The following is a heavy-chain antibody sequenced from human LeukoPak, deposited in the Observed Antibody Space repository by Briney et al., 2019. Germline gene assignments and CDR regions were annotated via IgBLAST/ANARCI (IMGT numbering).Heavy chain of an antibody. J-gene: IGHJ6*02. D-gene: IGHD3-16*01. CDR1: GFTLRNYA. CDR2: INHNGNVN. CDR3: ARGGGLDV. Sequence: GGSLRLSCAVSGFTLRNYAMSWARQAPGKGLEWVASINHNGNVNYYVDSVKGRFTISRDNAKNSLYLQMGNLRAEDTAVYFCARGGGLDVWGQGATVTVSS. V-gene: IGHV3-7*03.